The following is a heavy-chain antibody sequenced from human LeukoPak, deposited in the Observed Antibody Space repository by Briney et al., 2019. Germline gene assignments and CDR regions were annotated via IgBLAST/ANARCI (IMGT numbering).Heavy chain of an antibody. CDR3: ARAWYSSSWYPGNNWFDP. CDR2: IIPILGIA. D-gene: IGHD6-13*01. Sequence: SVKVSCKASGGTFSSYAMSWVRQAPGQGLEWMGRIIPILGIANYAQKFQGRVTITADKSTSTAYMELSSLRSEDTAVYYCARAWYSSSWYPGNNWFDPWGQGTLVTVSS. V-gene: IGHV1-69*04. J-gene: IGHJ5*02. CDR1: GGTFSSYA.